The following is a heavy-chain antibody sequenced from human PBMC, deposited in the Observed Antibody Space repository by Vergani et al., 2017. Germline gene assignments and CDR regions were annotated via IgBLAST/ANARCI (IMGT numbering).Heavy chain of an antibody. Sequence: DVQLVESGGGLVKPGGSLRLSCVASGFTSSTFTLSWVRQAPGKGLEWVSSISGTGHYKYYAESLRDRFTISRDNSRNSVYLQMTSLRVEDSAVYYCARDPEMSQVENYFDSWGQGALVTVSS. CDR3: ARDPEMSQVENYFDS. CDR2: ISGTGHYK. V-gene: IGHV3-21*02. D-gene: IGHD1-1*01. J-gene: IGHJ4*02. CDR1: GFTSSTFT.